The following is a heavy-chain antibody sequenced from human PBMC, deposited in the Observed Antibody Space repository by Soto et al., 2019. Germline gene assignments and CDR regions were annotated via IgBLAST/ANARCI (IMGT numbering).Heavy chain of an antibody. J-gene: IGHJ3*02. CDR3: ARGLISGYYLYDVFDI. CDR1: GGSISSYY. D-gene: IGHD3-22*01. V-gene: IGHV4-59*01. CDR2: IYYSGST. Sequence: SETLSLTCTVSGGSISSYYWSWIRQPPGKGLEWIGYIYYSGSTNYNPSLKSRVTISVDTSKNQFSLKLSSVTAADTAVYYCARGLISGYYLYDVFDIWGQGTMVPVSS.